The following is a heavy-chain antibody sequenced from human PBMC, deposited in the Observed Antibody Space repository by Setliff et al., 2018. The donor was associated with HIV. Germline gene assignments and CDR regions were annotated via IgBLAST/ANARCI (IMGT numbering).Heavy chain of an antibody. J-gene: IGHJ6*04. CDR1: GYNFNTYG. V-gene: IGHV1-18*01. D-gene: IGHD3-22*01. CDR2: ISGANAKT. Sequence: ASVKVSCKASGYNFNTYGVSWVRQAPGQGPEWMGWISGANAKTLYAPKFQDRVTLTTDTSTTTAYMELRSLRLDDTGIYYSARANSWLTYHDGCAPQNSVNIWGKGTMVTVSS. CDR3: ARANSWLTYHDGCAPQNSVNI.